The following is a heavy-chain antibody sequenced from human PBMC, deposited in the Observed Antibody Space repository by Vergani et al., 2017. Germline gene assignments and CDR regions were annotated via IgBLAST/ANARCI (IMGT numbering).Heavy chain of an antibody. J-gene: IGHJ4*02. CDR2: IYYSGST. CDR1: GGSISSSSYY. Sequence: QLQLQESGPGLVKPSETLSLTCTVSGGSISSSSYYWGWIRQPPGKGLEWIGSIYYSGSTYYNPSLKSRVTISVDTSKNQFSLKLSSVTAADTAVYYCAGEWGGVPLDYWGQGTLVTVSS. D-gene: IGHD3-16*01. CDR3: AGEWGGVPLDY. V-gene: IGHV4-39*07.